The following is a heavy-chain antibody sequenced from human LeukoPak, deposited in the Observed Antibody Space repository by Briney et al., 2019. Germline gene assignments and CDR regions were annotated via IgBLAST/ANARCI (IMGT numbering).Heavy chain of an antibody. D-gene: IGHD3-10*01. V-gene: IGHV4-38-2*02. CDR3: ARSYYYGSGSYSTFDY. Sequence: KASETLSLTCTVSGYSVSSGYYWGWIRQPPGKGLEWIGSMYHSGDTYYNPSLKSRVTISVDRSKNQFSLKLSSVTAADTAVYYCARSYYYGSGSYSTFDYWGQGTLVTVSS. CDR1: GYSVSSGYY. J-gene: IGHJ4*02. CDR2: MYHSGDT.